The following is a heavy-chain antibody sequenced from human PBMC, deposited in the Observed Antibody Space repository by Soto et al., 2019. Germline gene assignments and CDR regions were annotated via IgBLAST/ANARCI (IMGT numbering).Heavy chain of an antibody. CDR3: ARDPLRCSGGSCYSVEVGY. J-gene: IGHJ4*02. V-gene: IGHV3-21*01. D-gene: IGHD2-15*01. Sequence: EVQLVESGGGLVKPGGSLRLSCAASGFTFSSYSMNWVRQTPGKGLEWVSSISSSSSYIYYADSVKGRFTISRDNAKNSLYLQMNSLRAEDTAVYYCARDPLRCSGGSCYSVEVGYWGQGTLVTVSS. CDR2: ISSSSSYI. CDR1: GFTFSSYS.